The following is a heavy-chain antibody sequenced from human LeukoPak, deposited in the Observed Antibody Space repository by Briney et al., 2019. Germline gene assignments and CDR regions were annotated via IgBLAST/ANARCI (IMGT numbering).Heavy chain of an antibody. D-gene: IGHD2-21*02. CDR1: GGTFSSYG. J-gene: IGHJ4*02. CDR3: ARDIVVVTAIPFDY. Sequence: WASVKVSCKASGGTFSSYGISWVRQAPGQGLEWMGWISAYNGNTNYAQKLQGRVTMTTDTSTSTAYMELRSLRSDDTAVYYCARDIVVVTAIPFDYWGREPWSPSPQ. CDR2: ISAYNGNT. V-gene: IGHV1-18*01.